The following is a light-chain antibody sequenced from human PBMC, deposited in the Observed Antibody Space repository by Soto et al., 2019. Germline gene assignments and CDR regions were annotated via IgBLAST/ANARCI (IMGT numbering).Light chain of an antibody. CDR3: QQYYSTPLT. CDR1: QSFLYSSNNKNY. J-gene: IGKJ4*01. Sequence: DIVLTQSHAYLAVSLGERATINCKSSQSFLYSSNNKNYLAWYQQKPGQPPKLLIYWASTRESGVPDRFSGSGSGTDFTLTISSLQAEDVAVYYCQQYYSTPLTFGGVTKVAIK. CDR2: WAS. V-gene: IGKV4-1*01.